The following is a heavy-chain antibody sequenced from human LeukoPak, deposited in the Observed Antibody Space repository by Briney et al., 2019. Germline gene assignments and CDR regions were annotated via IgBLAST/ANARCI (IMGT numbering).Heavy chain of an antibody. V-gene: IGHV3-7*01. Sequence: GGSLRLSCAASGFTFSSYWMSWVRQAPGKGLEWVANIKQDGSEKYYVDSVKGRFTISRDNAKNSLYLQMNSLRAEDTAVYYCARSLKGYSGYEGHYYYGMDVWGQGTTVTVSS. CDR1: GFTFSSYW. CDR2: IKQDGSEK. D-gene: IGHD5-12*01. CDR3: ARSLKGYSGYEGHYYYGMDV. J-gene: IGHJ6*02.